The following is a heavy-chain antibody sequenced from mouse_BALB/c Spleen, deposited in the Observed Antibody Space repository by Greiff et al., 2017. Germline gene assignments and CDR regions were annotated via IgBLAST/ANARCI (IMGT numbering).Heavy chain of an antibody. CDR1: GFAFSSYD. V-gene: IGHV5-12-1*01. J-gene: IGHJ4*01. CDR3: ARHGTGIYAMDY. D-gene: IGHD4-1*01. CDR2: ISSGGGST. Sequence: EVKLEESGGGLVKPGGSLKLSCAASGFAFSSYDMSWVRQTPEKRLEWVAYISSGGGSTYYPDTVKGRFTISRDNAKNTLYLQMSSLKSEDTAMYYCARHGTGIYAMDYGGQGTSVTVSS.